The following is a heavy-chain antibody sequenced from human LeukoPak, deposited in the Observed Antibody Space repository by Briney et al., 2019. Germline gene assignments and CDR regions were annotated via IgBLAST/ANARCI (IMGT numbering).Heavy chain of an antibody. V-gene: IGHV4-39*01. J-gene: IGHJ5*01. CDR3: ARGLLYSGSFARNWFDS. Sequence: PSETLSLTCTVSGGSITISSYYWGWIRQPPGKGLEWLVSIYYSGNTYYNPSLKSRVTISVDTSKHQFSRNLGSVTAADTAIYFCARGLLYSGSFARNWFDSWGQGTLVTVSS. D-gene: IGHD1-26*01. CDR1: GGSITISSYY. CDR2: IYYSGNT.